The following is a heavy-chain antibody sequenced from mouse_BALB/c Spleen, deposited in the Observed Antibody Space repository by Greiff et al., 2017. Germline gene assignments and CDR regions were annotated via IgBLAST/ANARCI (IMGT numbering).Heavy chain of an antibody. CDR1: GFTFSDYG. Sequence: DVKVEESGGGLVQPGGSRKLSCAASGFTFSDYGMAWVRQAPGKGPEWVAFISNLAYSIYYADTVTGRFTISRENAKNTLYLEMSSLRSEDTAMYYCARETTVGAMDYWGQGTSVTVSS. D-gene: IGHD1-1*01. V-gene: IGHV5-15*02. CDR2: ISNLAYSI. CDR3: ARETTVGAMDY. J-gene: IGHJ4*01.